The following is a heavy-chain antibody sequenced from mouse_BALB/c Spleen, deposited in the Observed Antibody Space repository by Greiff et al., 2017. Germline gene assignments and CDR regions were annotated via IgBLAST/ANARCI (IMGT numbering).Heavy chain of an antibody. Sequence: EVQVVESGGGLVKPGGSLKLSCAASGFTFSSYAMSWVRQSPEKRLEWVAEISSGGSYTYYPDTVTGRFTISRDNAKNTLYLEMSSLRSEDTAMYYCGRVYGNYYAMDYWGQGTSVTVSS. V-gene: IGHV5-9-4*01. CDR1: GFTFSSYA. D-gene: IGHD2-1*01. CDR2: ISSGGSYT. CDR3: GRVYGNYYAMDY. J-gene: IGHJ4*01.